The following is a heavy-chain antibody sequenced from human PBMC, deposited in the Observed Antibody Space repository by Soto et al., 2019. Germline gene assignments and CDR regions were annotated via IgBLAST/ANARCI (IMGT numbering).Heavy chain of an antibody. J-gene: IGHJ6*02. Sequence: GGSLRLSCAASGFTFSSYAISWVRQAPGKGLEWVSDISGSGGSTYYADSVKGRFTISRDNSKNTLYLQMNSLRAEDTAVYYCAKGSGYFDWLLTDYYYYYGMDVWGQGTTVTVSS. V-gene: IGHV3-23*01. D-gene: IGHD3-9*01. CDR2: ISGSGGST. CDR1: GFTFSSYA. CDR3: AKGSGYFDWLLTDYYYYYGMDV.